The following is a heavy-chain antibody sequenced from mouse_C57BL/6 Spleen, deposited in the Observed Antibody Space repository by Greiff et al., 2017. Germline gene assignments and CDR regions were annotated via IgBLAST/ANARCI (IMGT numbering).Heavy chain of an antibody. CDR1: GFTFSDYG. CDR2: ISSGSSTI. CDR3: ARGSVAYAMDY. D-gene: IGHD1-1*01. Sequence: EVQGVESGGGLVKPGGSLKLSCAASGFTFSDYGMHWVRQAPEKGLEWVAYISSGSSTIYYADTVKGRFTIARDNAKNTLFLQMTSLRSEDTAMYYCARGSVAYAMDYWGQGTSVTVAS. J-gene: IGHJ4*01. V-gene: IGHV5-17*01.